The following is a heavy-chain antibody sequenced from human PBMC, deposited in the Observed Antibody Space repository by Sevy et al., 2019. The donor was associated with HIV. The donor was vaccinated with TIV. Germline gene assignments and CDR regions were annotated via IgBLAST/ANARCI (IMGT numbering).Heavy chain of an antibody. V-gene: IGHV3-15*01. Sequence: GGCLRLSCAASGFTFSNAWMSWVRQAPGKGLEWVGRIKSKTDGGTTDYAAPVKGRFTISRDDSKNTLYLQMNSLKTEDTAVYYCTTDHPLGYCSGGRCRSGFDIWGQGTMVTVSS. CDR2: IKSKTDGGTT. CDR3: TTDHPLGYCSGGRCRSGFDI. CDR1: GFTFSNAW. J-gene: IGHJ3*02. D-gene: IGHD2-15*01.